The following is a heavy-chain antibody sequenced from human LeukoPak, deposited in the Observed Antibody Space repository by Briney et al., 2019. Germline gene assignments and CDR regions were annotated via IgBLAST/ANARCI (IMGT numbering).Heavy chain of an antibody. D-gene: IGHD3-10*01. J-gene: IGHJ4*02. CDR3: ATLFTWGSGSYYNI. Sequence: SETLSLTCTVSGGSMSSYYWNWIRQPPGKGLEWIGYIYYSGTTNYNPSLKSRVTISVDTSKNQFSLKLSSVTAADTAVYYCATLFTWGSGSYYNIWGQGTLVTVSS. CDR1: GGSMSSYY. CDR2: IYYSGTT. V-gene: IGHV4-59*08.